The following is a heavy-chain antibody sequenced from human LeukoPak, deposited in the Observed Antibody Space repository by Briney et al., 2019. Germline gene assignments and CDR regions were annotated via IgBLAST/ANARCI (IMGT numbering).Heavy chain of an antibody. CDR2: MNPNSGNT. D-gene: IGHD2-15*01. CDR3: ARDFVRYCSGASCYPDY. Sequence: GASVKVSCKASGYTFTSYDINWVRQATGQGLEWMGWMNPNSGNTGYAQKFQGRVAMTRNTSISTAYMELSSLRSEDTAVYYCARDFVRYCSGASCYPDYWGQGTLVTVSS. J-gene: IGHJ4*02. CDR1: GYTFTSYD. V-gene: IGHV1-8*01.